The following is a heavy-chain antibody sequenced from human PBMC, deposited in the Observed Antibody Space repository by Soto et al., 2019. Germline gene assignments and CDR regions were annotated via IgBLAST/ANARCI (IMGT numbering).Heavy chain of an antibody. V-gene: IGHV3-21*01. Sequence: LRLSCAASGFTFSSYSMNWVRQAPGKGLEWVSSISSSSSYIYYADSVKGRFTISRDNAKNSLYLQMNSLRAEDTAVYYCARGKISPYDSSDYWGQGTLVTVSS. CDR3: ARGKISPYDSSDY. CDR1: GFTFSSYS. CDR2: ISSSSSYI. J-gene: IGHJ4*02. D-gene: IGHD3-22*01.